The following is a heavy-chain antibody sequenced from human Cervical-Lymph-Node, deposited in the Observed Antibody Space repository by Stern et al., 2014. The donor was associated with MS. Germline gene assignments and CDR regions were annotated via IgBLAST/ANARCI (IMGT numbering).Heavy chain of an antibody. V-gene: IGHV3-21*01. CDR1: GFTFSSYS. D-gene: IGHD3-22*01. CDR2: ISRSSSYI. Sequence: EVQLEESGGGLVKPGGSLRLSCAASGFTFSSYSMNWVRQAPGKGLEWVSSISRSSSYISYAASVKGRFTISRDNAKNSLYLQMNSLRAEDTAVYYCARELGYYDSSGFPAPFDYWGQGTLVTVSS. CDR3: ARELGYYDSSGFPAPFDY. J-gene: IGHJ4*02.